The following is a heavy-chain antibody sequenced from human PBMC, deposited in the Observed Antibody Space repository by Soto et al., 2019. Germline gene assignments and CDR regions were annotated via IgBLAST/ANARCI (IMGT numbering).Heavy chain of an antibody. D-gene: IGHD3-9*01. J-gene: IGHJ3*02. CDR2: ISAYNGNT. Sequence: GASVKVSCKASGYTFTSYGISWVRQAPGQGLEWMGWISAYNGNTNYAQKLQGRVTMTTDTSTSTAYMELRSLRSDDTAVYYCARGGAHYDILTGYSLRVRDRDFDIWGQGTMVTVSS. CDR3: ARGGAHYDILTGYSLRVRDRDFDI. CDR1: GYTFTSYG. V-gene: IGHV1-18*01.